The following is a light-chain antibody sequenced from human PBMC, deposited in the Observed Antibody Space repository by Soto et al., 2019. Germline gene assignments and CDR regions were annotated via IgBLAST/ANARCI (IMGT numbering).Light chain of an antibody. V-gene: IGKV3-15*01. CDR2: GAS. Sequence: EIVMTQSPATLSVSPGERATLSCRASQSVSSNLAWYQQKPGQATRLLIYGASTRATGIPARFSGSGSGTEFTLTISSLQSEDFAVYYCQQYNKWTPYTFGQGTKLEIK. CDR1: QSVSSN. CDR3: QQYNKWTPYT. J-gene: IGKJ2*01.